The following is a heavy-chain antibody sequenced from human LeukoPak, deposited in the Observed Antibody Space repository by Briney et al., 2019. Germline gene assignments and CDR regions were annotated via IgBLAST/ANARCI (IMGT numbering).Heavy chain of an antibody. Sequence: PGGSLRLSCAASGFTFSNYWMHWVRQVPGKGPEWVSHINGDGSDTGYADSVKGRFTISRDNRKNTVYLQMNSLRAEDTAVYYCARDQLSYCDGDSPWGQGTLVAVSS. CDR2: INGDGSDT. J-gene: IGHJ5*02. CDR1: GFTFSNYW. CDR3: ARDQLSYCDGDSP. V-gene: IGHV3-74*01. D-gene: IGHD2-21*02.